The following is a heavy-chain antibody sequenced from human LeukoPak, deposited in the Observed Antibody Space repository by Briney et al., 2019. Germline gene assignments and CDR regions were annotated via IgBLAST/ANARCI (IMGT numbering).Heavy chain of an antibody. CDR3: ARDPWTVDTAMLNFDY. Sequence: GASVKVSCKASGYTFTSYGISWVRQAPGQGLEWMGWISAYNGNTNYAQKLQGRVTMTTDTSTSTAYMELRSLRSDDTAVYYCARDPWTVDTAMLNFDYWGQGTLVTVSS. CDR2: ISAYNGNT. V-gene: IGHV1-18*01. D-gene: IGHD5-18*01. CDR1: GYTFTSYG. J-gene: IGHJ4*02.